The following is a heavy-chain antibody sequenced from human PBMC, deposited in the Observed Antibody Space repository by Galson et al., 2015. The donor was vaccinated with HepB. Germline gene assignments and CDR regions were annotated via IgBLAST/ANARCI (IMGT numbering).Heavy chain of an antibody. CDR2: ISGSGGNT. D-gene: IGHD3-10*01. CDR1: GFSFSSYA. V-gene: IGHV3-23*01. Sequence: SLRLSCADSGFSFSSYAMSWVRQAPGKGLEWVSAISGSGGNTYYADSVKGRFTISRDNFKNTLYLQMNSLRVEDTAVYYCGKDRGSAYGLPVIWGQGTKVTVSS. J-gene: IGHJ3*02. CDR3: GKDRGSAYGLPVI.